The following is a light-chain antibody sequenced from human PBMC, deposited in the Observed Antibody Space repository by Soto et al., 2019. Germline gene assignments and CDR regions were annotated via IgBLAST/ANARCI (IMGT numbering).Light chain of an antibody. V-gene: IGKV1-27*01. Sequence: DYQVTQSPSTLSASVGDRVTITCRASQNIYTWLAWYQQKPGKVPKLLIYAASTLQSGVPSRFSGSGSGTDFTLTISSLQPEDVATYYCQKYNSAPPTFGQGARLAI. CDR3: QKYNSAPPT. CDR2: AAS. J-gene: IGKJ5*01. CDR1: QNIYTW.